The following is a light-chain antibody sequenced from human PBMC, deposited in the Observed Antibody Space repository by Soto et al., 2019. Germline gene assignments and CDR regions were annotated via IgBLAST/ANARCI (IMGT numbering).Light chain of an antibody. J-gene: IGKJ1*01. CDR3: QQYGRSGT. V-gene: IGKV3-20*01. CDR2: ATS. Sequence: EIVLTHSPCTLSLSPGSRSNLSCRASQSVSRSYLAWYQQKPVQAPRLLIYATSSRATGIPDRLSGSGSGTEFTLTISRLEPEDFAVYYCQQYGRSGTFGQGTKVDIK. CDR1: QSVSRSY.